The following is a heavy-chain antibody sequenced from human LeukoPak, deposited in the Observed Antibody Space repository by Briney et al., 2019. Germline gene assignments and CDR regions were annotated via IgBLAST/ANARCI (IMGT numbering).Heavy chain of an antibody. CDR1: GYTFTGYY. CDR3: ARIGYNHYFDY. D-gene: IGHD5-24*01. Sequence: ASVKVSCKASGYTFTGYYMHWVRQAPRQGLEWMGWINPNSGDTNYAQKFQGRVTMTRDTSITTAYLDLSRLRSDDTAVYYCARIGYNHYFDYWGQGTLVTVSS. V-gene: IGHV1-2*02. J-gene: IGHJ4*02. CDR2: INPNSGDT.